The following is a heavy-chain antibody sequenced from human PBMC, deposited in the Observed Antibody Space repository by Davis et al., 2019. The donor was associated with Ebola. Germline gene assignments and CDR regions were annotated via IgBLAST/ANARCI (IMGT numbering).Heavy chain of an antibody. J-gene: IGHJ4*02. CDR2: IYPGDSDT. V-gene: IGHV5-51*01. CDR1: GYSFTSFW. D-gene: IGHD5-18*01. Sequence: KVSCKGSGYSFTSFWIGWVRQMPGKGLEWMGIIYPGDSDTRYGPSFQGQVTVSADKSISTAYLQWSSLKASDTAMYCCARQGGGNSYGSGDYWGQGTLVTVSS. CDR3: ARQGGGNSYGSGDY.